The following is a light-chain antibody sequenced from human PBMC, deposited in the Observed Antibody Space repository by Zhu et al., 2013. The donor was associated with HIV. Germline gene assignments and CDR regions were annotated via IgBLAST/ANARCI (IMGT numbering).Light chain of an antibody. V-gene: IGKV3-20*01. J-gene: IGKJ1*01. CDR2: GAS. CDR1: QSVATN. Sequence: EIVMTQSPDTLSVSPGEKVTLSCRASQSVATNLAWYQQKPGQAPRLLIYGASVRATGIPDRFSGRGSGTDFTLTISRLEPEDFAVYYCHQSGRSPWTFGQGTKVEIK. CDR3: HQSGRSPWT.